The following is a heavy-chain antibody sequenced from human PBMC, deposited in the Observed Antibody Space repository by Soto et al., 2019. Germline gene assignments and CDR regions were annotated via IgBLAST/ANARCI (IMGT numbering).Heavy chain of an antibody. J-gene: IGHJ3*02. CDR3: ARDPPDYYDSSGYYLGSGAFDI. V-gene: IGHV4-59*01. Sequence: SETLSLTCTVSGGSISSYYWSWIRQPPGKGLEWIGYIYYSGSTNYNPSLESRVTISVDTSKNQFSLKLSSVTAADTAVYYCARDPPDYYDSSGYYLGSGAFDIWGQGTMVTVSS. CDR1: GGSISSYY. CDR2: IYYSGST. D-gene: IGHD3-22*01.